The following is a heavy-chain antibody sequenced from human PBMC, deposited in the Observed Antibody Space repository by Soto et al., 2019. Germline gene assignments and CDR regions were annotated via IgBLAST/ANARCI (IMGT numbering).Heavy chain of an antibody. D-gene: IGHD4-17*01. V-gene: IGHV3-7*05. CDR1: GFTFSSYW. J-gene: IGHJ6*02. Sequence: EVQLVESGGGLVQPGGSLRLSCAASGFTFSSYWMSWVRQAPGKGLEWVANIKQDGSEKYYVDSVKGRFTISRDNAKNSQYLQMNSLRAEDTAVYYCARYTYGDYYYYYGMDVWGQGTTVTVSS. CDR2: IKQDGSEK. CDR3: ARYTYGDYYYYYGMDV.